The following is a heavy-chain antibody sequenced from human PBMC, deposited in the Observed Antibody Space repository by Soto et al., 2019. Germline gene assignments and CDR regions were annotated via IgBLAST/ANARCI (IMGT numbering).Heavy chain of an antibody. J-gene: IGHJ6*02. V-gene: IGHV3-15*07. CDR2: IKIKTDGGTT. D-gene: IGHD6-19*01. Sequence: PGGSLRLSCAASGFTFSNAWMNWVRQAPGKGLEWVGRIKIKTDGGTTDYAAPVKGRFTISRDDSKNTLYLQMNSLKTEDTAVYYFTTDSSGWSTSYYFYGMDVWGQGTTVTVSS. CDR3: TTDSSGWSTSYYFYGMDV. CDR1: GFTFSNAW.